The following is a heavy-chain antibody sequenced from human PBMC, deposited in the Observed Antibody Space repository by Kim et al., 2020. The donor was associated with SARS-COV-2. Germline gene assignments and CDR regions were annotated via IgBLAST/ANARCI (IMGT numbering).Heavy chain of an antibody. CDR3: ARDRGWELRNYFDY. CDR1: GYTFTGYY. Sequence: ASVKVSCKASGYTFTGYYMHWVRQAPGQGLEWMGWINPNSGGTNYAQKFQGRVTMTRDTSISTAYMELSRLRSDDTAVYYCARDRGWELRNYFDYWGQGTLVTVSS. V-gene: IGHV1-2*02. CDR2: INPNSGGT. J-gene: IGHJ4*02. D-gene: IGHD1-26*01.